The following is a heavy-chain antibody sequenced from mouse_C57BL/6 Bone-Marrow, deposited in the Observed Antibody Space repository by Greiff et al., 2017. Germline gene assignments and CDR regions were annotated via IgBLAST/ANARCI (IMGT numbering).Heavy chain of an antibody. J-gene: IGHJ3*01. D-gene: IGHD4-1*01. V-gene: IGHV5-6*01. CDR3: ARQVRTGWFAY. CDR2: ISSGGSYT. Sequence: EVQLQESGGDLVKPGGSLKLSCAASGFTFSSYGMSWVRQTPDKRLEWVATISSGGSYTYYPDSVKGRFTISRDNAKNTLYLQMSSLKSEDTAMYYCARQVRTGWFAYWGQGTLVTVSA. CDR1: GFTFSSYG.